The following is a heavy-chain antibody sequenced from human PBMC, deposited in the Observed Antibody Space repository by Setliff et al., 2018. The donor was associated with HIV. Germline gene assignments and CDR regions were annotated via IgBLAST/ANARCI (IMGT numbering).Heavy chain of an antibody. CDR1: GYTFTNYY. CDR3: ARCYYDSSGPTVAFDI. J-gene: IGHJ3*02. D-gene: IGHD3-22*01. CDR2: INPSGGRT. V-gene: IGHV1-46*01. Sequence: AAVKVSCKASGYTFTNYYIHWVRQAPGQGLEWMGLINPSGGRTSYAQKFQGRLTMTRDTSRSTVYMELSSLRSEDTAVYYCARCYYDSSGPTVAFDIWGQGTVVTVS.